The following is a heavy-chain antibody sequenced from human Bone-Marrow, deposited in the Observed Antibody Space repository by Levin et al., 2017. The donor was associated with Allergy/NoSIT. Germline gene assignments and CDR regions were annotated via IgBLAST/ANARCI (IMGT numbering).Heavy chain of an antibody. CDR3: MTYNFGSDYSY. D-gene: IGHD3-3*01. CDR1: GFTFNNAW. J-gene: IGHJ4*02. CDR2: IKSKAAGGTI. V-gene: IGHV3-15*01. Sequence: LSLTCAASGFTFNNAWMNWVRQAPVKGLEWVGRIKSKAAGGTIDYTAPVNGRFTISRDDSKNTLYLHMNSLETEDTAVYYCMTYNFGSDYSYWGQGTLVTVSS.